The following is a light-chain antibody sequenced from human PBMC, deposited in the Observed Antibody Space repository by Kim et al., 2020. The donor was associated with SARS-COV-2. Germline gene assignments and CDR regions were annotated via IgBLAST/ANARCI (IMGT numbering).Light chain of an antibody. V-gene: IGKV1-5*03. J-gene: IGKJ1*01. Sequence: DIQMTQSPSTLSASVGDKITITCRASRNIGDWLAWYQQKAGRAPKLLIYKASSLKSGVPSTFSGSGSGTEFTLTTSSLQPDDFATYYCQQYRSYPWTFGQGTKVDIK. CDR3: QQYRSYPWT. CDR2: KAS. CDR1: RNIGDW.